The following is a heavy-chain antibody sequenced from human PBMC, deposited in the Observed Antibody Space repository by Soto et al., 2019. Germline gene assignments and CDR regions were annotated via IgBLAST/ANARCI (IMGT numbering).Heavy chain of an antibody. CDR1: GFTFDDYA. V-gene: IGHV3-9*01. CDR2: IGWNSGSI. CDR3: AKVLRGYSSGWYPLDY. Sequence: GGSLRLSCAASGFTFDDYAMHWVRQAPGKGLEWVSGIGWNSGSIGYADSVKGRFTISRDNAKNSLYLQMNNLRAEDTALYYCAKVLRGYSSGWYPLDYWGQGTLVTVSS. D-gene: IGHD6-19*01. J-gene: IGHJ4*02.